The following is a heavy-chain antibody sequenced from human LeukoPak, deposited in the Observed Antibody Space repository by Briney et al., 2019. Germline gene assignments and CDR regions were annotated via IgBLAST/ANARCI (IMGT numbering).Heavy chain of an antibody. CDR2: IYYSGST. CDR1: GGSISSGGYY. J-gene: IGHJ4*02. D-gene: IGHD1-26*01. Sequence: PSETLSLTCTVSGGSISSGGYYWSWIRQHPGKGLEWIGYIYYSGSTYYNPSLKGRVTISVDTSKNQFSLKLSSVTAADTAVYYCARAVSGSYQSDYWGQGTLVTVSS. CDR3: ARAVSGSYQSDY. V-gene: IGHV4-31*03.